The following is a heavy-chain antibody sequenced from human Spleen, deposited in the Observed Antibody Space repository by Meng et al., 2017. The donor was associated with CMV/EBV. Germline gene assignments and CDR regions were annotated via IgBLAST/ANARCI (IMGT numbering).Heavy chain of an antibody. V-gene: IGHV3-23*01. D-gene: IGHD6-19*01. CDR3: AIPIAVAGTHDY. CDR2: ISGSDGTK. CDR1: GFTFSSYS. J-gene: IGHJ4*02. Sequence: GGSLRLSCAASGFTFSSYSMNWVRQAPGKGLEWVSTISGSDGTKDYADSGKGRFTVSRDNSERTLYLEMSSLRVDDTAVYYCAIPIAVAGTHDYWGQGALVTVSS.